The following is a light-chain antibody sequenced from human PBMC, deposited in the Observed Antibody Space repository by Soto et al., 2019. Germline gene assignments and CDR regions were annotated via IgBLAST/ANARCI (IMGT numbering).Light chain of an antibody. V-gene: IGKV1-6*02. CDR1: QGITND. Sequence: AIQMTQSPSTLPASVGDRVTITCRASQGITNDLGWYQQKPGKAPKLLICAASSLQSGVPSRFSGSGSGTDFTLTISSLQPEDFATYYCLQDYAYPRTFGQGTKVEIK. J-gene: IGKJ1*01. CDR2: AAS. CDR3: LQDYAYPRT.